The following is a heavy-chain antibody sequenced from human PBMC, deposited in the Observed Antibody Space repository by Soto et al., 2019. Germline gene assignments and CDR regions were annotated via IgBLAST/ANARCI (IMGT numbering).Heavy chain of an antibody. Sequence: HLGGSLRLSCSASGFTFDDYAMHWVRQAPGQGLEWVSGISWSSGIIDYADSVKGRFTISRDNAKNYLYLQMNSLRPDDTALYYCVKDTRYCGSTTCYTFDSWRKGAMVTVS. CDR1: GFTFDDYA. D-gene: IGHD2-2*02. CDR3: VKDTRYCGSTTCYTFDS. J-gene: IGHJ4*02. V-gene: IGHV3-9*01. CDR2: ISWSSGII.